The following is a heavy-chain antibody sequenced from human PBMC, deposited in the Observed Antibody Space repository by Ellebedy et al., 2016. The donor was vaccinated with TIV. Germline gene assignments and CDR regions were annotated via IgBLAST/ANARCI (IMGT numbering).Heavy chain of an antibody. J-gene: IGHJ6*03. Sequence: GGSLRLSXAASGFTFSSYSMNWVRQAPGKGLEWVSYISSSSSTIYYADSVKGRFTISRDNAKNSLYLQMNSLRAEDTAVYYCARVHPDYDFWSGYYWGGASGAYYYYMDVWGKGTTVTVSS. CDR1: GFTFSSYS. D-gene: IGHD3-3*01. CDR2: ISSSSSTI. V-gene: IGHV3-48*01. CDR3: ARVHPDYDFWSGYYWGGASGAYYYYMDV.